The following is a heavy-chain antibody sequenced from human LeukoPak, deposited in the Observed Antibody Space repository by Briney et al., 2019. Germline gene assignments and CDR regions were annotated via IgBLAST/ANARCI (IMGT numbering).Heavy chain of an antibody. CDR3: ATWGLIVVVVAGFDY. Sequence: PGGSLRLSCAASGFTFSSYAMSWVRQAPGKGLEWVSAISGSGGSTYYADSVKGRFTISRDNSKNTLYLQMNSLRAEDTAVYYCATWGLIVVVVAGFDYWGQGTLVTVSS. CDR2: ISGSGGST. CDR1: GFTFSSYA. D-gene: IGHD2-15*01. J-gene: IGHJ4*02. V-gene: IGHV3-23*01.